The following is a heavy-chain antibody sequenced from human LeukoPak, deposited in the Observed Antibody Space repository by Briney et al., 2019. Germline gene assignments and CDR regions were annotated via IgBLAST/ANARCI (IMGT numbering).Heavy chain of an antibody. V-gene: IGHV1-8*03. J-gene: IGHJ3*02. Sequence: ASVKVSCKASGYTFTSYDINWVRQATGQGLEWMGWMNPNSGNTGYAQKFQGRVTITRNTSISTAYMELSSLRSEDTAVYYCARGRSSWAHDAFDIWGQGTVVTVSS. D-gene: IGHD6-6*01. CDR2: MNPNSGNT. CDR1: GYTFTSYD. CDR3: ARGRSSWAHDAFDI.